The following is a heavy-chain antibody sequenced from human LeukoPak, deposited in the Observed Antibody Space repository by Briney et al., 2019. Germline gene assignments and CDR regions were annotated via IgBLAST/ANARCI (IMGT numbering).Heavy chain of an antibody. CDR2: IVVGSGNT. CDR1: GFTFTSSA. V-gene: IGHV1-58*02. CDR3: AAGTPNIVAHDAFDI. Sequence: TSVKVSCKASGFTFTSSAMQWVRQARGQRLEWIGWIVVGSGNTNYAQKFQERVTITRDMSTSTAYMELSSLRSEDTAVYYCAAGTPNIVAHDAFDIWGQGTMVTVSS. J-gene: IGHJ3*02. D-gene: IGHD5-12*01.